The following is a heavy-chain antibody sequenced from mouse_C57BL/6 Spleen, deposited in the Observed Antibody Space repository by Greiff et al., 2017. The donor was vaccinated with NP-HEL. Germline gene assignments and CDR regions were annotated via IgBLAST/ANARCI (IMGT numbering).Heavy chain of an antibody. Sequence: QVQLQQPGAELVRPGSSVKLSCKASGYTFTSYWMDWVKQRPGQGLEWIGNIYPSDSETHYNQKFKDKATLTVDKSSSTTDMQLSSLTSEDSAVYYCARTLYGNYGAWLAYWGQGTLVTVSA. D-gene: IGHD2-1*01. J-gene: IGHJ3*01. CDR1: GYTFTSYW. CDR3: ARTLYGNYGAWLAY. V-gene: IGHV1-61*01. CDR2: IYPSDSET.